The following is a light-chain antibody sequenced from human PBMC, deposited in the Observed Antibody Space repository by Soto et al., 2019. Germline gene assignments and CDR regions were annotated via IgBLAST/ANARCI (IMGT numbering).Light chain of an antibody. Sequence: QSALTQPASVSGSPGQSITISCSGGTNDIGTYNYVSWYQHHPGKVPKVMIYEVSNRPSGVSNRFSGSKSGNTASLTISGLQSEDEADYYCVSYTTSASYVFGTGTKVTVL. CDR1: TNDIGTYNY. J-gene: IGLJ1*01. V-gene: IGLV2-14*01. CDR3: VSYTTSASYV. CDR2: EVS.